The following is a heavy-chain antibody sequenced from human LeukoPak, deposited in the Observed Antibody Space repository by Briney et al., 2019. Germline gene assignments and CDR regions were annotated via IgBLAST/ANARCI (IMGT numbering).Heavy chain of an antibody. CDR2: ISSSSRYI. Sequence: PGGSLRLSCVASGFTFSTYSMNWVRQAPGKGLEWASSISSSSRYIYYADSVRGRFTISRDDAKSSLYLHMNSLKAEDTAVYYCARGHGDYDILTGWIDYWGQGNLVTVSS. D-gene: IGHD3-9*01. J-gene: IGHJ4*02. CDR1: GFTFSTYS. CDR3: ARGHGDYDILTGWIDY. V-gene: IGHV3-21*01.